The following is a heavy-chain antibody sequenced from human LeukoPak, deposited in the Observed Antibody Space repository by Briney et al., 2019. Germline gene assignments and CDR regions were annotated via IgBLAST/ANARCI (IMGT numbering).Heavy chain of an antibody. V-gene: IGHV4-34*01. D-gene: IGHD3-22*01. CDR1: GGSFTDYF. CDR2: INDYSGNT. J-gene: IGHJ6*02. Sequence: SETLSLTCDVFGGSFTDYFWTWIRQSPGKGLEWIGEINDYSGNTNYNPSLNSRVSISLDKSKNQFSLELRSVTAADTAVYYCARGRIAKIVVVHSFQYGMDVWGQGTTVTVSS. CDR3: ARGRIAKIVVVHSFQYGMDV.